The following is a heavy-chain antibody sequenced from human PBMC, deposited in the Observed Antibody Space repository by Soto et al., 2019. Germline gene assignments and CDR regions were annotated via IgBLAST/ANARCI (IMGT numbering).Heavy chain of an antibody. CDR1: GGTFNNYA. J-gene: IGHJ6*02. D-gene: IGHD3-22*01. CDR2: IVPIFGTA. Sequence: SVKVSCKASGGTFNNYAISWVRQAPEQGLEWMGGIVPIFGTASYAQKFQGRVTITADKSTSTAYMDLSSLRSEDTAVYYCARDYYDSTGHAKFYYYGLDVWGQGTTVTVSS. V-gene: IGHV1-69*06. CDR3: ARDYYDSTGHAKFYYYGLDV.